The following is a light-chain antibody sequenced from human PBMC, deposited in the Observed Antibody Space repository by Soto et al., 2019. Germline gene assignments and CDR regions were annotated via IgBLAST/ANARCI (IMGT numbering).Light chain of an antibody. J-gene: IGKJ5*01. CDR1: QSVSSTY. V-gene: IGKV3-20*01. Sequence: EIVLTQSPGTLSLSPGERATLSCRASQSVSSTYLIWYQQKPGQAPRLLIYGASARATGIPDRFSGSGSGTDFTLTISSLQSEDFAVYYCQQYNNWPRSFGQGTRLENK. CDR3: QQYNNWPRS. CDR2: GAS.